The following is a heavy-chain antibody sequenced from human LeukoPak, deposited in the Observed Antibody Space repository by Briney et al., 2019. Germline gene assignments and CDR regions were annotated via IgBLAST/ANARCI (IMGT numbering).Heavy chain of an antibody. CDR3: ARARKSGGITMLRGVKDRGWFDP. D-gene: IGHD3-10*01. CDR1: GFTFSRYG. V-gene: IGHV3-30*02. CDR2: IRYDGSNK. J-gene: IGHJ5*02. Sequence: GGSLRLSCVSSGFTFSRYGIHWVRQAPGKGLEWVAFIRYDGSNKYYADSVKGRFTISRDNSKNTLYLQMNSLRAEDTAVFYCARARKSGGITMLRGVKDRGWFDPWGQGTLVTVSP.